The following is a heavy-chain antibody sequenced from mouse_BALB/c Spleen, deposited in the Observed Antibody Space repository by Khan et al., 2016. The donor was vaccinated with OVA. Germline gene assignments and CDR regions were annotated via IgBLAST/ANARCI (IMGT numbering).Heavy chain of an antibody. CDR1: GYSITSGYA. CDR3: ARGNYYGYCFDY. V-gene: IGHV3-2*02. Sequence: EVQLQESGPGLVKPSQSLSLTCTFTGYSITSGYAWNWIRQFPGNKLEWMGYISYSGVTSYTPSLKSRISITRDTSKNQFFLQLNSVTTEDTATYYCARGNYYGYCFDYGGQGTTLTVSS. J-gene: IGHJ2*01. CDR2: ISYSGVT. D-gene: IGHD1-1*01.